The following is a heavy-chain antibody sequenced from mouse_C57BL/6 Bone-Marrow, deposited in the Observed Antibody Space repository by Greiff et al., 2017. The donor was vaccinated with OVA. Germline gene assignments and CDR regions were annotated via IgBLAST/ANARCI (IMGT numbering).Heavy chain of an antibody. Sequence: VQVVESGAELARPGASVKLSCKASGYTFTSYGISWVKQRTGQGLEWIGEIYPRSGNTYYNEKFKGKATLTADQSSSTAYMELRSLTSEDSAVYFCASSYYGSSYDYWGQGTTLTVSS. CDR1: GYTFTSYG. J-gene: IGHJ2*01. CDR2: IYPRSGNT. D-gene: IGHD1-1*01. CDR3: ASSYYGSSYDY. V-gene: IGHV1-81*01.